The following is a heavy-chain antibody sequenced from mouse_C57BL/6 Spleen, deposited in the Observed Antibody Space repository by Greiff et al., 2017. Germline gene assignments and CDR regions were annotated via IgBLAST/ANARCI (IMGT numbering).Heavy chain of an antibody. J-gene: IGHJ3*01. D-gene: IGHD2-4*01. CDR2: ISYDGSN. Sequence: ESGPGLVKPSQSLSLTCSVTGYSITSGYYWNWIRQFPGNKLEWMGYISYDGSNNYNPSLKNRISITRDTSKNQFFLKLNSVTTEDTATYYCARVYDYGGWFAYWGQGTLVTVSA. CDR1: GYSITSGYY. CDR3: ARVYDYGGWFAY. V-gene: IGHV3-6*01.